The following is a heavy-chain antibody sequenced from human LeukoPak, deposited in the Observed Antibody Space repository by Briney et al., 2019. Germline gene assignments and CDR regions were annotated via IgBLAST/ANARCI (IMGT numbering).Heavy chain of an antibody. CDR3: ATTHCSSTSCQKGDY. V-gene: IGHV3-23*01. J-gene: IGHJ4*02. CDR2: ISGSGGST. CDR1: GFTFSSYA. D-gene: IGHD2-2*01. Sequence: AGSLRLSCAASGFTFSSYAMSWVRQAPGKGLEWVSAISGSGGSTYYADSVKGRFTLSRDNSKNTLYLQMNSLRAEDTAVYYCATTHCSSTSCQKGDYWGQGTLVTVSS.